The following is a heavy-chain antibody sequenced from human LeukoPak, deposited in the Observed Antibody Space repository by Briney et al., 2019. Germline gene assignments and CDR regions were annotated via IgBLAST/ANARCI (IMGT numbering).Heavy chain of an antibody. V-gene: IGHV4-4*09. J-gene: IGHJ4*02. D-gene: IGHD5-18*01. CDR2: IYTSGST. CDR3: ARHGPRHPGGYSYGYFDY. Sequence: SETLSLTCTVSGGSISSYYWSWIRQPPGKGLEWIGYIYTSGSTNYNPSLKSRVTISVDTSKNQFSLKLSSVTAADTAVYYCARHGPRHPGGYSYGYFDYWGQGTLVTVSS. CDR1: GGSISSYY.